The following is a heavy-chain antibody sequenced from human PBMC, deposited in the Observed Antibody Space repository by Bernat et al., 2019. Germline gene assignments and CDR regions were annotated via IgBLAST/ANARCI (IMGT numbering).Heavy chain of an antibody. CDR2: MFPGDLDT. V-gene: IGHV5-51*01. CDR1: GYDFTTYW. D-gene: IGHD1-1*01. CDR3: ARQETGTTRGMDV. Sequence: EVQLVQSGAEVKKPGESLKISCKASGYDFTTYWIGWVRQMPGKGLEWMGIMFPGDLDTRFSPSFRGQVTISVDKSTSTAYLQWSSLKASDTAMYYCARQETGTTRGMDVGGQGTTVTVSS. J-gene: IGHJ6*02.